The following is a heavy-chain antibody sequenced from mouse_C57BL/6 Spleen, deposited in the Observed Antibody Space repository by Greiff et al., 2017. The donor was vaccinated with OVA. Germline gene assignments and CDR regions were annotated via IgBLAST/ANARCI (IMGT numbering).Heavy chain of an antibody. CDR2: IYPSDSET. CDR3: ARSTTVEGFDY. CDR1: GYTFTSYW. J-gene: IGHJ2*01. Sequence: VQLQQPGAELVRPGSSVKLSCKASGYTFTSYWMDWVKQRPGQGLEWIGNIYPSDSETHYNQKFKDKATLTVDKSSSTAYMQHSSLTSEDSAVYYCARSTTVEGFDYWGQGTTLTVSS. D-gene: IGHD1-1*01. V-gene: IGHV1-61*01.